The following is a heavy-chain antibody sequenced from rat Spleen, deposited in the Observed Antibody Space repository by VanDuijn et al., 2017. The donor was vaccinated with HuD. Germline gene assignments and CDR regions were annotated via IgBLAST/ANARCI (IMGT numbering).Heavy chain of an antibody. CDR2: ISHTGGNT. J-gene: IGHJ2*01. Sequence: EVQLVESGGDLVQPGRSLKLSCAASGFTFSNFGMAWVRQAPTKGLEWVASISHTGGNTYYRDSVKGRFTISRDNAKSTQYLQMDSLRSEDTATYYCARQGTTPYYFDYWGQGVMVTVSS. V-gene: IGHV5-29*01. CDR1: GFTFSNFG. D-gene: IGHD1-10*01. CDR3: ARQGTTPYYFDY.